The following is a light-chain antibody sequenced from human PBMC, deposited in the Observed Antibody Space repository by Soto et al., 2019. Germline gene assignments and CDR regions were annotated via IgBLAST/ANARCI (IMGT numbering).Light chain of an antibody. CDR2: GAS. CDR1: QSVSSSY. V-gene: IGKV3-20*01. CDR3: QQYGSSLPYT. J-gene: IGKJ2*01. Sequence: EIVLTQSPGTLSLSPGERATLSCRASQSVSSSYLAWYQQKPGQAPRLLIYGASSRATGIPDRFSGSGSETDFALTTSRLESEDFAVYYCQQYGSSLPYTFGQGTKVEIK.